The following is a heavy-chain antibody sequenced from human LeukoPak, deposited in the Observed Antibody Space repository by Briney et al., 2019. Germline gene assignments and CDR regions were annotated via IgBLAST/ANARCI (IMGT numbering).Heavy chain of an antibody. CDR2: MNPNSGNT. V-gene: IGHV1-8*01. CDR3: ARDSDYCGSGSYKLYYYGMDV. J-gene: IGHJ6*02. CDR1: GYTFTSYD. D-gene: IGHD3-10*01. Sequence: ASVKVSCTASGYTFTSYDINWVRQATGQGLEWMGWMNPNSGNTGYAQKFQGRVTMTRNTSISTAYMELSSLRSEDTAVYYCARDSDYCGSGSYKLYYYGMDVWGQGTTVTVSS.